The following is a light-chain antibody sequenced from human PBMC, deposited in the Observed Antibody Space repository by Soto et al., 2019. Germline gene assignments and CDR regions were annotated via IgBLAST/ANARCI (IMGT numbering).Light chain of an antibody. V-gene: IGLV1-51*02. Sequence: QSVLTQPPSVSAAPGQTVTISCSGSSSNIGNNYVSWYQQLPGTAPTLLIYENNKRPSGIPDRCSGSKSGTSATLGITGLQTGDEADYYCGTWDSSLSADWVFGGGTKLTVL. J-gene: IGLJ3*02. CDR2: ENN. CDR3: GTWDSSLSADWV. CDR1: SSNIGNNY.